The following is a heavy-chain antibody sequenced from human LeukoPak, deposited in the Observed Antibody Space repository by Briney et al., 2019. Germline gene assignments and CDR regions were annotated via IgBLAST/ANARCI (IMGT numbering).Heavy chain of an antibody. D-gene: IGHD3-10*01. J-gene: IGHJ4*02. Sequence: PGGSLRLSCAASGFTFSSYGMGWVRQAPGKGLEWVSAISGSGGSTYYADSVKGRFTISRDNSKNTLYLQMNSLRAEDTAVYYCAKIWWWFGEKWGFSDYFDYWGQGTLVTVSS. CDR3: AKIWWWFGEKWGFSDYFDY. V-gene: IGHV3-23*01. CDR2: ISGSGGST. CDR1: GFTFSSYG.